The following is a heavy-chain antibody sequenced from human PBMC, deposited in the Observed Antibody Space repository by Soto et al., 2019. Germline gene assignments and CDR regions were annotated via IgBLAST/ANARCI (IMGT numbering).Heavy chain of an antibody. V-gene: IGHV1-2*02. D-gene: IGHD2-15*01. CDR3: ARVGLEGRSEGYFDY. J-gene: IGHJ4*02. CDR1: GYTFTDYY. Sequence: QVQLVQSGAEVMKPGASVKVSCKASGYTFTDYYMRWVRQAPGQGLEWVGWINTQTGGTNYAQKFQGRVNMTRDTSTTKAYMERSSMTSDDTAVYFCARVGLEGRSEGYFDYFGQGTQVTVPS. CDR2: INTQTGGT.